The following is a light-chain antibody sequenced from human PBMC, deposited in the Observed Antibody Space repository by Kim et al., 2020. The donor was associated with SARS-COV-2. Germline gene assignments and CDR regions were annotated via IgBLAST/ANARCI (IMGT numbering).Light chain of an antibody. CDR2: GTS. V-gene: IGKV3-20*01. CDR1: QSTHSNY. Sequence: PGERATPSCRASQSTHSNYLAWYQHKPGQAPRLLIYGTSNRATGIPDRFSGSGSGTDFTLTINRLEPEDFAMYYCQEYGSSPSITFGQGTRLEIK. CDR3: QEYGSSPSIT. J-gene: IGKJ5*01.